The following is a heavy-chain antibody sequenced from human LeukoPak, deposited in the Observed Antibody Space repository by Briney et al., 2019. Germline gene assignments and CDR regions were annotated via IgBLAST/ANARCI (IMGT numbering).Heavy chain of an antibody. CDR3: AKAHYDTSDLADY. J-gene: IGHJ4*02. V-gene: IGHV3-30*18. CDR1: GFTFSSYG. D-gene: IGHD3-22*01. Sequence: GGSLRLSCAASGFTFSSYGMHWVRQAPGKGLEWVAVISYDGSNKYYADSVKGRFTISRDNSKNTLYLQMNSLRAEDTAVYYCAKAHYDTSDLADYWGQGTLVTVSA. CDR2: ISYDGSNK.